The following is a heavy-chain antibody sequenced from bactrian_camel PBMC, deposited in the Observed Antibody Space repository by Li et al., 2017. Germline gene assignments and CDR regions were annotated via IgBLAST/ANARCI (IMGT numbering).Heavy chain of an antibody. J-gene: IGHJ4*01. Sequence: HVQLVESGGGSVEAGGSLRLSCVVSGYIYDFGCLGWVRHTPGKKREGVAAIATDGWTICADSMKGRFNITRNNAEKTLYLQLNSLKAEDTAIYYCAAGRGYDCDSDSWPEHWARGPRSPSP. D-gene: IGHD3*01. V-gene: IGHV3S53*01. CDR1: GYIYDFGC. CDR2: IATDGWT.